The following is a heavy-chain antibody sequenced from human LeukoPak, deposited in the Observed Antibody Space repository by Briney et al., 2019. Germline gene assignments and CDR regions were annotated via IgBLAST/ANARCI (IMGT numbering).Heavy chain of an antibody. CDR3: ARGHYDTSGYYHLDY. J-gene: IGHJ4*02. V-gene: IGHV1-2*02. Sequence: ASVKVSCKASGYTFTGYFMHWVRQAPGQGLEWIGWINPNSGATNYAQNFQGRVTMTRDTSISTAYMELRSDDTAVYYCARGHYDTSGYYHLDYWGQGTLVTVSS. CDR1: GYTFTGYF. D-gene: IGHD3-22*01. CDR2: INPNSGAT.